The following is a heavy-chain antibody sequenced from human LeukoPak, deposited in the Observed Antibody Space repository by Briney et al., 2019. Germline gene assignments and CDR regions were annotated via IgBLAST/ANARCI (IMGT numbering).Heavy chain of an antibody. V-gene: IGHV3-9*01. J-gene: IGHJ6*02. CDR2: INWNGGGT. CDR1: GFSFKDYG. Sequence: PGGSLRLSCAATGFSFKDYGMHWVRQPPGKGLEWVSAINWNGGGTDYADSVKGRFTISRDNAKNSLYLQLSSLRPEDTALYYCAKHLTATNTYIFFGLDFWGQGTSVTVSS. CDR3: AKHLTATNTYIFFGLDF. D-gene: IGHD1-26*01.